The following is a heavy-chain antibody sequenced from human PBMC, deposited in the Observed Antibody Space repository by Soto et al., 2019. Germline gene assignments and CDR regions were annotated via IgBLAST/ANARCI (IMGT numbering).Heavy chain of an antibody. Sequence: QVQLVESGGGVVQPGRSLRLSCAASGFTFSSYAMHWVRQAPGKGLEWVAVISYDGSNKYYADSVKGRFTISRDNSKNTLYLHMNSLRAEDTAVYYCARGDYDILTGPFNYWGQGTLVTVSS. D-gene: IGHD3-9*01. CDR2: ISYDGSNK. CDR3: ARGDYDILTGPFNY. CDR1: GFTFSSYA. J-gene: IGHJ4*02. V-gene: IGHV3-30-3*01.